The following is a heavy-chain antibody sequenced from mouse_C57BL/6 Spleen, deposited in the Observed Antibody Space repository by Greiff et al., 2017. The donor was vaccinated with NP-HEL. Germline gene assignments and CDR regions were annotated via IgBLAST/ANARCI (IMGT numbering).Heavy chain of an antibody. V-gene: IGHV1-15*01. Sequence: QVQLQQSGAELVRPGASVTLSCKASGYTFTDYEMHWVKQTPVHGLEWIGAIDPETGGTAYNQKFKGKAILTADKSSSTAYMGLRSLTSEDSAVYYCTSPFYYDYPRFAYWGQGTLVTVSA. CDR2: IDPETGGT. CDR3: TSPFYYDYPRFAY. D-gene: IGHD2-4*01. J-gene: IGHJ3*01. CDR1: GYTFTDYE.